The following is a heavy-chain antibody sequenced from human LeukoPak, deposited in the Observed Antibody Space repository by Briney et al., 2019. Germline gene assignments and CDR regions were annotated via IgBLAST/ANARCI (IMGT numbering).Heavy chain of an antibody. CDR2: IHDTGST. CDR3: ARGAVRYAFDF. J-gene: IGHJ3*01. V-gene: IGHV4-4*02. CDR1: GGSIRSTYW. Sequence: SETLSLTCAVSGGSIRSTYWWSWVRQPPGKGLGWVGEIHDTGSTNYNPSLKSRVTISVDKSKNQFSLILNSVTAADTAVYFCARGAVRYAFDFWGQGTMVTVSS.